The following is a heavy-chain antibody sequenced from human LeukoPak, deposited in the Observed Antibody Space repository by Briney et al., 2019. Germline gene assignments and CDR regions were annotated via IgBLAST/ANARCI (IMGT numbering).Heavy chain of an antibody. J-gene: IGHJ6*03. V-gene: IGHV4-38-2*01. CDR3: ARQGRVVGATGYYYYYYMDV. CDR1: AYSISSGYY. CDR2: IYHSGST. D-gene: IGHD1-26*01. Sequence: SETLSLTCAVSAYSISSGYYWGWIRQPPGKGLEWIGRIYHSGSTYYNPSLKSRVTISVDTSKNQFSLKLSSVTAADTAVYYCARQGRVVGATGYYYYYYMDVWGKGTTVTVSS.